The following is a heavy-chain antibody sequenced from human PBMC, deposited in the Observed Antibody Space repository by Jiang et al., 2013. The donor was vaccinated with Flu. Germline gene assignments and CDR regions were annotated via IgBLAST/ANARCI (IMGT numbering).Heavy chain of an antibody. Sequence: SGFSFSTSGVGVGWIRQPPGKALEWLAFIYWDDDKRFTPSLKSRLSITKDTSRNQVVLTMTDMDPVDTATYYCVHRYCGDGRCFIDYWGQGTLVTVST. D-gene: IGHD2-15*01. CDR1: GFSFSTSGVG. V-gene: IGHV2-5*02. CDR3: VHRYCGDGRCFIDY. J-gene: IGHJ4*02. CDR2: IYWDDDK.